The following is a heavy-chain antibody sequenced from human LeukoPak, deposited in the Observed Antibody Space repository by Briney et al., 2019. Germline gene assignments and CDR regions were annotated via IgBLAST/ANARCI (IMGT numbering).Heavy chain of an antibody. J-gene: IGHJ4*02. V-gene: IGHV4-34*01. CDR1: GGSFSGYY. CDR2: INHSGST. D-gene: IGHD3-3*01. CDR3: ARGFAASGGFYYFDY. Sequence: SETLSLTCAVYGGSFSGYYWSWIRQPPGKGLEWIGEINHSGSTNYNPSLKSRVTISVDTSKNQFSLKLSSVTAADTAVYYCARGFAASGGFYYFDYWGQGILVTVFS.